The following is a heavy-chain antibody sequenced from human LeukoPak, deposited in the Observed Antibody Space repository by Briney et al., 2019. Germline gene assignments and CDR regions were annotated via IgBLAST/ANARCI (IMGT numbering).Heavy chain of an antibody. D-gene: IGHD3-3*01. J-gene: IGHJ4*02. CDR3: ARDLGVAASFDY. CDR1: GYTFTSYY. V-gene: IGHV1-46*01. Sequence: GASVKVSCKASGYTFTSYYMHWVRQAPGQGLEWMGIINPSGGSTSYAQKFQGRVTMTRDMSTSTVYMELSSLRSEDTAVYYCARDLGVAASFDYWGQGTLVTVSS. CDR2: INPSGGST.